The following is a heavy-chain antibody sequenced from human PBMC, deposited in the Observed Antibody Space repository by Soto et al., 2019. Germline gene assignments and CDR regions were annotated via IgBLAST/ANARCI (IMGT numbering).Heavy chain of an antibody. Sequence: GGSLRLSCAASGFTFNEYGMHWVRQAPGKGLEWVAVIWYDGSNKYYADSVRGRFTFSRDNSRNTMSLQMNSLRVEDTAMYYCARWGCSGSNCNLNQRSFDLWGQGTLVTVSS. CDR1: GFTFNEYG. CDR3: ARWGCSGSNCNLNQRSFDL. D-gene: IGHD1-26*01. J-gene: IGHJ4*02. V-gene: IGHV3-33*01. CDR2: IWYDGSNK.